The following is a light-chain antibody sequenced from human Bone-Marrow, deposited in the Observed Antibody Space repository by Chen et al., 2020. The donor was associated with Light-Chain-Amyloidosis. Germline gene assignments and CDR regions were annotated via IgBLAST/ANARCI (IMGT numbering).Light chain of an antibody. J-gene: IGKJ4*01. CDR2: DAS. CDR3: QLRVNSTT. Sequence: EVVLTQSPGTLSLSPGEGATLSCKASQSVSSTFLAWHQQKPGQAPRLLIYDASSRATGDPDRYSGSGSRTDFTITINRLEPEDIAVYYCQLRVNSTTFGGGTKVESK. CDR1: QSVSSTF. V-gene: IGKV3-20*01.